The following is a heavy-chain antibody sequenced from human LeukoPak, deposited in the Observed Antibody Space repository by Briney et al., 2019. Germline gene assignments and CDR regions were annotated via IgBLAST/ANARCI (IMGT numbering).Heavy chain of an antibody. Sequence: SQTLSLTCAISGDSVSTNSATWTWLRQSPSRGLEWLGRTYYRSKWNNDYAVPMKSRITINPDTSKNQFSLQLNSVTPEGTAVYYCARLVGASWFDSWGQGTLVTVSS. CDR1: GDSVSTNSAT. CDR2: TYYRSKWNN. D-gene: IGHD1-26*01. V-gene: IGHV6-1*01. J-gene: IGHJ5*01. CDR3: ARLVGASWFDS.